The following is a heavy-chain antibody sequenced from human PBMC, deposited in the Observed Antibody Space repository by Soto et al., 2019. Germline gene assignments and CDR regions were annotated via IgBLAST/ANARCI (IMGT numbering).Heavy chain of an antibody. CDR1: GFTFSSYG. D-gene: IGHD2-2*01. CDR2: IWYDGSNK. CDR3: ARGYCSSTSCSLLNWFDP. J-gene: IGHJ5*02. V-gene: IGHV3-33*01. Sequence: GGSLRLSCAASGFTFSSYGMHWVRQAPGKGLEWVAVIWYDGSNKYYADSVKGRFTISRDNSKNTLYLQMNSLRAEDTAVYYCARGYCSSTSCSLLNWFDPWGQGTLVTVSS.